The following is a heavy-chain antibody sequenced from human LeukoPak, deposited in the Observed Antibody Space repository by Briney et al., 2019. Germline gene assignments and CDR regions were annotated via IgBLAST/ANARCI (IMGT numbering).Heavy chain of an antibody. Sequence: GGSLTLSCAASGFTFSSYWMHWVRQAPGKGLVWVSRINNDGSSRNYADSVKGRFTISRDNAKNTLSLQMNSLRAEDTAVYFCASGGYNGFDYWGQGTLVTVSS. CDR1: GFTFSSYW. J-gene: IGHJ4*02. D-gene: IGHD5-24*01. CDR3: ASGGYNGFDY. CDR2: INNDGSSR. V-gene: IGHV3-74*01.